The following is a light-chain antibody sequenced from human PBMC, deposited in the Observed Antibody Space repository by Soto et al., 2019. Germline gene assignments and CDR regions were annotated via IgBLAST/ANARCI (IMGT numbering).Light chain of an antibody. CDR1: SSDVGRHNA. CDR2: NVN. CDR3: SSYRVGGSYV. V-gene: IGLV2-14*03. J-gene: IGLJ1*01. Sequence: CALTKPASVTGSPGRSITISCSGTSSDVGRHNAVSWYQQHPGKVPQLMIYNVNIRPSGISDRFSASKSGNMASLTISGLQAEDEADYYCSSYRVGGSYVFGTGTKVTVL.